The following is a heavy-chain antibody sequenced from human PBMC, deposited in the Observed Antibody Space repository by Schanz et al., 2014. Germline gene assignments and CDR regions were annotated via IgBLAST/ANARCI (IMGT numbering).Heavy chain of an antibody. Sequence: QVQLVQSGTEVKKPGASMKISCKAFGYYFGGFGISWVRQAPGQGFEWMGWIGAFQGNTKYAQKSQDRVTLTSAPSASTAYMELRSLRPDATAVYYCLRANPTQHVVLPDALRYWGQGTLVSVSS. CDR1: GYYFGGFG. V-gene: IGHV1-18*01. D-gene: IGHD2-2*01. J-gene: IGHJ4*02. CDR2: IGAFQGNT. CDR3: LRANPTQHVVLPDALRY.